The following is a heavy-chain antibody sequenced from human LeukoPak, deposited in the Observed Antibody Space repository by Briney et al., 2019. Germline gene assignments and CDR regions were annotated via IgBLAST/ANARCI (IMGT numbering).Heavy chain of an antibody. Sequence: PSETLSLTCAVSGYSISSGYYWGWIRQPPGKGLERIGSIYHSGSTYYNPSLKSRVTISVDTSKNQFSLKLSSVTAADTAVYYCASLGEAYWGHGTPVTVSS. J-gene: IGHJ4*01. D-gene: IGHD3-10*01. CDR3: ASLGEAY. CDR2: IYHSGST. CDR1: GYSISSGYY. V-gene: IGHV4-38-2*01.